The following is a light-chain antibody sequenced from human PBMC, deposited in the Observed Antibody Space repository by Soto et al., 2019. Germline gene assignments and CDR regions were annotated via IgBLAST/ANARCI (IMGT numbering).Light chain of an antibody. CDR2: AAS. CDR3: LQDYNYPIT. Sequence: IQMTQSPSTLSGSVGERATISCRASQGIRNDLGWYQQKPGKAPKLLIYAASSLQSGVPSRFSGSGSGTDCTLTSSSLQPEDFATYYCLQDYNYPITFGQGTRLEIK. CDR1: QGIRND. V-gene: IGKV1-6*01. J-gene: IGKJ5*01.